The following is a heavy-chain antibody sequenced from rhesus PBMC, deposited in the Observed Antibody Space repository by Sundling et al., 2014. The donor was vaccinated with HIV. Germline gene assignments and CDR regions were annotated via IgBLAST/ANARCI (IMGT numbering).Heavy chain of an antibody. Sequence: QVTLKESGPALVKPTQTLTLTCTLSGFSLSTSGMGVGWIRQPPGKALEWLASIYWDDDKYYSTSLKNSLSISKDASKNQVVLTVTDMDPMDTGTYYCARAPYSSDWSINAFNFWGQGLRVTVSS. CDR1: GFSLSTSGMG. V-gene: IGHV2S1*01. CDR2: IYWDDDK. D-gene: IGHD6-37*01. J-gene: IGHJ3*01. CDR3: ARAPYSSDWSINAFNF.